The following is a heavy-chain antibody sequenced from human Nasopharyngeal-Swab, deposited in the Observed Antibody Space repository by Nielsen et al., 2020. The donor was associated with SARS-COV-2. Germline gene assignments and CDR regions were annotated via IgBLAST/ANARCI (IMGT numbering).Heavy chain of an antibody. J-gene: IGHJ3*02. CDR3: ARDEYYGDYFDAFDI. CDR1: GFTFSSYW. V-gene: IGHV3-7*01. CDR2: IKQDGSEK. Sequence: GESLKISCAASGFTFSSYWMCWVRQAPGKGLEWVANIKQDGSEKYYVDSVKGRFTISRDNAKNSLYLQMNSLRAEDTAVYYCARDEYYGDYFDAFDIWGQGTMVTVSS. D-gene: IGHD4-17*01.